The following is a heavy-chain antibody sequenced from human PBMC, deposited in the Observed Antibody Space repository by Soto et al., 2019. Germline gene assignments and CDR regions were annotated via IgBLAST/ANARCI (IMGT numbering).Heavy chain of an antibody. D-gene: IGHD3-16*01. CDR3: VADGAAPYTGFDY. J-gene: IGHJ4*02. Sequence: QVQLVQSGVEVKKPGASLQVSCKASGYTFTKFCIHWVRQAPGQGLEWMGRVNPGGDGQTYPQKFQGRVTMTRDTSTSSVYMQLSSLRSEDTAVYYCVADGAAPYTGFDYWGQGTLVTVSS. CDR2: VNPGGDGQ. CDR1: GYTFTKFC. V-gene: IGHV1-46*01.